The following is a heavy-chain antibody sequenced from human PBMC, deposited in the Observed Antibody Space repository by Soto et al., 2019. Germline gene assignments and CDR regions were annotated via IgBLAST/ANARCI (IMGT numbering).Heavy chain of an antibody. V-gene: IGHV4-39*01. J-gene: IGHJ4*02. Sequence: QLQLQESGPGLVKPSETLSLTCTVSGGSISSSSYYWGWLRQPPGKGLEWIGSIYYSGSTYYNPSLKSRVTRSVDTSKNQFSLKLSSVTAADTAVYYCATDRVTTVDYWGQGTLVTVSS. CDR1: GGSISSSSYY. D-gene: IGHD3-22*01. CDR2: IYYSGST. CDR3: ATDRVTTVDY.